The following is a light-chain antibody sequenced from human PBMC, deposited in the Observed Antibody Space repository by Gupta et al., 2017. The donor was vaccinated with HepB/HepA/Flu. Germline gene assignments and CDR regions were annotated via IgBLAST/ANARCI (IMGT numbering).Light chain of an antibody. Sequence: DIVMTQSPLSLPVTPGEPASISCRSSQSLLHSNGYNYLDWYLQKPGQSPQLLIYLGSNRASGVPDRFSGSGSGTDFTLKISRGEAEDVGVYYGRQALQTLWTFGQGTKVE. CDR1: QSLLHSNGYNY. V-gene: IGKV2-28*01. CDR3: RQALQTLWT. J-gene: IGKJ1*01. CDR2: LGS.